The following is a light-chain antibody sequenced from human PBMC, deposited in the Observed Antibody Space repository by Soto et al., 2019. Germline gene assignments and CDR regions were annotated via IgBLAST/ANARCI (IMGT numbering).Light chain of an antibody. Sequence: IVLTQSPGTLSLSPGERATLSCRASQSVSSSDLAWYQQKPGQAPRLLIYSASSRATVIPDRFSGSGSGTDFTLTISRLEPEDFAVYYCQQYYTFGQGTKLEIK. CDR1: QSVSSSD. CDR2: SAS. J-gene: IGKJ2*01. V-gene: IGKV3-20*01. CDR3: QQYYT.